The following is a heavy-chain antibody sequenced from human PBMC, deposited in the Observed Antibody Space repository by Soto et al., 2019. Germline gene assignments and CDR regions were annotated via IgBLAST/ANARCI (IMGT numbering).Heavy chain of an antibody. D-gene: IGHD6-13*01. CDR3: ARARGAATARDY. Sequence: QVQLQESGPGLVKPSETLSLTCTVSGGSVSSGSHYWSWIRQPPGKGLEWIGYIYYRGSTNYNPSLKSRVTIPADTAKNQFSLKLSSVTAADTAVYYCARARGAATARDYWGQGTLVTVSS. CDR2: IYYRGST. V-gene: IGHV4-61*01. CDR1: GGSVSSGSHY. J-gene: IGHJ4*02.